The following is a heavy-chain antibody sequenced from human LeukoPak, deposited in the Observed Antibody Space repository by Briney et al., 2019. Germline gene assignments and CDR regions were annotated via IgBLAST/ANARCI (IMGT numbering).Heavy chain of an antibody. CDR1: GFTFRSYW. Sequence: GGSLRLSCAASGFTFRSYWMHWVRQAPGNGLVWVSRINSDGSNTAYAESVKGRFTISRDNAKNTLYLQMNSLRAEDTAVYYCARDLLGAMDYWGQGTLVTVSS. CDR2: INSDGSNT. V-gene: IGHV3-74*01. J-gene: IGHJ4*02. D-gene: IGHD1-26*01. CDR3: ARDLLGAMDY.